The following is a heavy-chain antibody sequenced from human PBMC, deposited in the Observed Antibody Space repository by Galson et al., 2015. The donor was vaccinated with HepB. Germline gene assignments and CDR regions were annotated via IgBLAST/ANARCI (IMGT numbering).Heavy chain of an antibody. CDR2: IWFDGSKG. V-gene: IGHV3-33*01. D-gene: IGHD4-17*01. J-gene: IGHJ4*02. Sequence: SLRLSCAAPGPAFSSHGMHWVRQAPGKGLEWVALIWFDGSKGYYADSVKGRFTISRDNSNNMLYLQMNNLRVEDTAVYYCARYYGDYRAFDYWGQGTLVSVSS. CDR1: GPAFSSHG. CDR3: ARYYGDYRAFDY.